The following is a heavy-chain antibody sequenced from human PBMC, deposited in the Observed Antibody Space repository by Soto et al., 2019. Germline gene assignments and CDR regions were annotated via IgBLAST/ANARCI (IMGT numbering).Heavy chain of an antibody. Sequence: PGGSLRLSCVASGFTFSSYGMHWVRQAPGKGLEWVAVISFDGSNKYYGESVKGRFTISRDNSQNTLYLEMNSLRADDTAVYYCARDGATFYYDTSGARWSDPWGQGTLVTVSS. CDR1: GFTFSSYG. J-gene: IGHJ5*02. D-gene: IGHD3-22*01. V-gene: IGHV3-33*01. CDR2: ISFDGSNK. CDR3: ARDGATFYYDTSGARWSDP.